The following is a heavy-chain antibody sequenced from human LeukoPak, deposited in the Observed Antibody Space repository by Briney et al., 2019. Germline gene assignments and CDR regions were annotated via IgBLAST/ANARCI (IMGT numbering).Heavy chain of an antibody. CDR1: GFTFSTYA. CDR3: TKDQIAVAGTNFDD. D-gene: IGHD6-19*01. J-gene: IGHJ4*02. V-gene: IGHV3-23*01. Sequence: GGSLRLSCAASGFTFSTYAVNWVRQAPGKGLEWVSAISSSGGTTYYADSVKGRFTISRDNSKNTLYLQMNSLRAEDTAVYYCTKDQIAVAGTNFDDWGQGTLVTVSS. CDR2: ISSSGGTT.